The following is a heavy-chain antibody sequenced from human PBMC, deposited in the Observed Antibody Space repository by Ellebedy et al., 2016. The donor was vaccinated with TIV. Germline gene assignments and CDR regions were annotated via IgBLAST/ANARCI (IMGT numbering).Heavy chain of an antibody. CDR1: GFSFSNYG. V-gene: IGHV3-30*02. CDR3: TRETNPSPGAVAGTGFDC. CDR2: KQFDGRNE. D-gene: IGHD6-19*01. Sequence: GESLKISCVASGFSFSNYGMHWVRQAPGKGLEWVAFKQFDGRNEYNGDSVKGRFFISRDVSKNTLFLQMNRLRAEGTAMYYCTRETNPSPGAVAGTGFDCWGQGALVIVSS. J-gene: IGHJ4*02.